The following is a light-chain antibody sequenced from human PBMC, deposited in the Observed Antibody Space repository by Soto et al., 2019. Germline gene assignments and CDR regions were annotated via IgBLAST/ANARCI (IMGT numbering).Light chain of an antibody. J-gene: IGKJ1*01. V-gene: IGKV4-1*01. Sequence: DIVMTQSPDSLAVSLGERATINCKSSQSILYSSNNKNYLAWYQQKPGQPPKLLIYWASTRESGVPDRFSGSGSGTDFTLTISSLQAEDVAVSSCQQYYSPWTFGQGTKVEIK. CDR1: QSILYSSNNKNY. CDR3: QQYYSPWT. CDR2: WAS.